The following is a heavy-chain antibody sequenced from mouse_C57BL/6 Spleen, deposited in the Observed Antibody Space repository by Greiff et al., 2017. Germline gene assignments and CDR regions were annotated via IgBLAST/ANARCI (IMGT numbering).Heavy chain of an antibody. D-gene: IGHD1-1*01. V-gene: IGHV1-64*01. CDR1: GYTFTSYW. CDR3: AREKRTTVGARNAMDY. J-gene: IGHJ4*01. Sequence: QVQLQQPGAELVKPGASVKLSCKASGYTFTSYWMHWVKQRPGQGLEWIGMIHPNSGSTNYNETFKSKATLTVDKSSSTAYMQLSILTSEDSAVYYVAREKRTTVGARNAMDYWGQGTSVTVSS. CDR2: IHPNSGST.